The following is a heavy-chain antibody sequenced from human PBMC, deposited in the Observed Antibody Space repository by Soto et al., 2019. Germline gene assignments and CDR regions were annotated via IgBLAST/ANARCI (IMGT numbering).Heavy chain of an antibody. Sequence: XVKVSCKASGYTLTSYGISWVRQAPGQGLEWMGWISXYNGNXNYAKKIQGRXXMTPDKSXXTAYMELRSLRSDETAVYYCASPYAFGHDAFDIWGQGTMVTVSS. D-gene: IGHD3-10*01. CDR3: ASPYAFGHDAFDI. J-gene: IGHJ3*02. V-gene: IGHV1-18*01. CDR2: ISXYNGNX. CDR1: GYTLTSYG.